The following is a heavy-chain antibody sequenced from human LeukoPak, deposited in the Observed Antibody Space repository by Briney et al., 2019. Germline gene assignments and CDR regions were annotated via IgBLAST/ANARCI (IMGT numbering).Heavy chain of an antibody. Sequence: GGSLRLSCAASGFPFSGYWMIWVRQAPGKGLEWVANIKQDGSVKYYVDSVSGRFNISRDNAKNLLYLQMNSLRDEDTAVYYCVRDSGGYSSVWYDAFDVWGRGTKVTVSS. V-gene: IGHV3-7*01. J-gene: IGHJ3*01. D-gene: IGHD6-19*01. CDR2: IKQDGSVK. CDR3: VRDSGGYSSVWYDAFDV. CDR1: GFPFSGYW.